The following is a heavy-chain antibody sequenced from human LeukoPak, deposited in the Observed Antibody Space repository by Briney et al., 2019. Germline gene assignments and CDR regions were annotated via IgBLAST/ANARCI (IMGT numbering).Heavy chain of an antibody. CDR1: GFTFGSYA. J-gene: IGHJ4*02. CDR2: ISSSTRII. V-gene: IGHV3-48*02. CDR3: ARDFGYF. Sequence: GGSLRLSCAASGFTFGSYAMNWVRQAPGKGLEWVSYISSSTRIIDYADSVKGRFAISRDNAKNSLYLEMNTLRDEDTAVYYCARDFGYFWGQGTLVTVSS. D-gene: IGHD3-10*01.